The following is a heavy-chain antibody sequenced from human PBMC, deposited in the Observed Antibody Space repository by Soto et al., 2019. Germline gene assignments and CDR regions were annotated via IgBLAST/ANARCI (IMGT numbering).Heavy chain of an antibody. CDR1: GGSISSSY. CDR3: ARVRREFDTSGPVDY. CDR2: IYRSVST. D-gene: IGHD3-10*01. J-gene: IGHJ4*02. V-gene: IGHV4-59*12. Sequence: SETLSLTCTVSGGSISSSYWSWIRQPPGKGLEYIGYIYRSVSTYYNPSLKSRVTISVDRSKNQFSLRLSSVTAADTAVYYCARVRREFDTSGPVDYWGQGTLVTVSS.